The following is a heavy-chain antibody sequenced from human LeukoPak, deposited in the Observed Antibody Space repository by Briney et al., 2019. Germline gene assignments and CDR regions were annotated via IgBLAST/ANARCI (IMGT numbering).Heavy chain of an antibody. J-gene: IGHJ4*02. CDR3: ARGAPPQN. V-gene: IGHV4-39*07. Sequence: SETLSLTCTVSGASISSYYWGWIRQPPGKGLEWIGSVYYTGASYYNPSLKSRVTISIDTSKNHFSLNLTSVTAADTAVYYCARGAPPQNWGQGALVTVSS. CDR2: VYYTGAS. CDR1: GASISSYY.